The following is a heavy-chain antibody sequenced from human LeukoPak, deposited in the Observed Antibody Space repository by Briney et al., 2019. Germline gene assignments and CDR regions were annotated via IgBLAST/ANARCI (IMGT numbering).Heavy chain of an antibody. CDR3: AREGYYDSSGYHIPIRD. D-gene: IGHD3-22*01. CDR1: GGSISSYY. V-gene: IGHV4-59*12. CDR2: IYYSGST. Sequence: SETPSLTCTVSGGSISSYYWSWIRQPPGKGLEWIGYIYYSGSTNYNPSLKSRVTISVDTSKNQFSLKLSSVTAADTAVYYCAREGYYDSSGYHIPIRDWGQGTLVTVSS. J-gene: IGHJ4*02.